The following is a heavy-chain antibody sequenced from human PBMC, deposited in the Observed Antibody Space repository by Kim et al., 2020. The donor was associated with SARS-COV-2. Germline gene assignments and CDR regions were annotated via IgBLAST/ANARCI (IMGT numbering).Heavy chain of an antibody. J-gene: IGHJ6*03. Sequence: SETLSLTCAVYGGSFSGYYWSWIRQPPGKGLEWIGEINHSGSTNYNPSLKSRVTISVDTSKNQFSLKLSSVTAADTAVYYCARAKGYGYGYYYYYYMDV. CDR2: INHSGST. CDR3: ARAKGYGYGYYYYYYMDV. CDR1: GGSFSGYY. D-gene: IGHD5-18*01. V-gene: IGHV4-34*01.